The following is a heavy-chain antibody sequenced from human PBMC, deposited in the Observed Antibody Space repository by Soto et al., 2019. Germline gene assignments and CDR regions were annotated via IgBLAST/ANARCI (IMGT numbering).Heavy chain of an antibody. J-gene: IGHJ6*02. V-gene: IGHV3-30*03. CDR1: GFTFSSYG. Sequence: GGSLRLSCAPSGFTFSSYGMHWVRQAPGKGLEWVAVISYDGSNKYYADSVKGRFTISRDNAKNSLYLQMNSLRDEDTAVYYCARGGYYDFWSGLESTYGMDVWGQGTTVTVAS. D-gene: IGHD3-3*01. CDR3: ARGGYYDFWSGLESTYGMDV. CDR2: ISYDGSNK.